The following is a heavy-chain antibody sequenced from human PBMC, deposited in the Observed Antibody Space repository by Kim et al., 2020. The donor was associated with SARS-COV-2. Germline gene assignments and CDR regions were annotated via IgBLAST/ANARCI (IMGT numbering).Heavy chain of an antibody. V-gene: IGHV7-4-1*02. CDR3: ARAGDCGGDCSYFDY. Sequence: QGFTGRFVFSLDTSVSTAYLQISSLKAEDTAVYYCARAGDCGGDCSYFDYWGQGTLVTVSS. J-gene: IGHJ4*02. D-gene: IGHD2-21*02.